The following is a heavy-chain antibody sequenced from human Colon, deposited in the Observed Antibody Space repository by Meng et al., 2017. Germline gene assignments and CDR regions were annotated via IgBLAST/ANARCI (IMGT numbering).Heavy chain of an antibody. J-gene: IGHJ4*02. V-gene: IGHV4-38-2*02. CDR2: IPHSGIT. D-gene: IGHD6-13*01. Sequence: SETLSLSCTVSGYSISSGYYWGWIRQPPGKGLEWIGSIPHSGITYYNPSLNSRVSMSVDTSENQFSLKLTSVTAADTALYYCARSVMAAGRTDLYYFGYWGQGTLVTVSS. CDR3: ARSVMAAGRTDLYYFGY. CDR1: GYSISSGYY.